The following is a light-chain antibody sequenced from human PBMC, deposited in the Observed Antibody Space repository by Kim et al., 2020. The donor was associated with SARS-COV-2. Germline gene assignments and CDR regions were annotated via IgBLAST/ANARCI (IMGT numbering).Light chain of an antibody. CDR1: SEHSKDA. V-gene: IGLV4-69*01. CDR3: QNWATGIAV. J-gene: IGLJ7*01. CDR2: LNNDGTY. Sequence: AWVKLTCTLTSEHSKDAIARHQLQTGKGPRHLMKLNNDGTYTRGDGIPDRFSAASSGAERHLTIASRQSGDEADYYCQNWATGIAVFGGGTQLTV.